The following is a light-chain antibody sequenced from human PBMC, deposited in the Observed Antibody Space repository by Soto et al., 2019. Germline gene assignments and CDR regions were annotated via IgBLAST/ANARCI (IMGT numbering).Light chain of an antibody. J-gene: IGKJ4*01. CDR1: QDIAIY. CDR3: QQLRMYPST. V-gene: IGKV1-8*01. CDR2: AAS. Sequence: AIRMTQSPSSFSASTGERVTITCRASQDIAIYLAWYQQKPGEAPKLLIYAASTLYGGVPSRFSGSGSGTDFALTITSLQAEDFATYYCQQLRMYPSTFGGGTKVDI.